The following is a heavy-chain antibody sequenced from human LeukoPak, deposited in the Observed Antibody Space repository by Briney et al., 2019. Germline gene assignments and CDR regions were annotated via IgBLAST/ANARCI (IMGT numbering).Heavy chain of an antibody. J-gene: IGHJ6*03. V-gene: IGHV7-4-1*02. Sequence: ASVKVSCKASGYTFTSYAMNWVRQAPGQGLEWMGWINTNTGNPTYAQGFTGRFVFPLDTSVSTAYLQISSLKAEDTAVYYCARDLKVATIPYYYYYMDVWGKGTTVTVSS. CDR2: INTNTGNP. CDR1: GYTFTSYA. D-gene: IGHD5-12*01. CDR3: ARDLKVATIPYYYYYMDV.